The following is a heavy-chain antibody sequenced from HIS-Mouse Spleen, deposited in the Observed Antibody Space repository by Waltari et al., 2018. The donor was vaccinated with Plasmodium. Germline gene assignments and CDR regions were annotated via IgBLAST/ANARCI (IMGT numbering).Heavy chain of an antibody. CDR3: ARVGIAAAGWYFDL. CDR2: IIPILGIA. Sequence: QVQLVQSGAEVKKPGSSVKVSCKASGGTFSRYAISWVRQAPGQGLEWMGRIIPILGIANDAQKFQGRVTITADKSTSTAYMELSSLRSEDTAVYYCARVGIAAAGWYFDLWGRGTLVTVSS. CDR1: GGTFSRYA. D-gene: IGHD6-13*01. J-gene: IGHJ2*01. V-gene: IGHV1-69*04.